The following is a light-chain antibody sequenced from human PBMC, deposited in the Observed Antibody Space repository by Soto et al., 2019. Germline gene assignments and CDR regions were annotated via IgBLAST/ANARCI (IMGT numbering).Light chain of an antibody. Sequence: QSILTQPASVSGSPGQSIAISCTGTRSDVGAYNYVSWYQQHPGKAPKLMISEVTNRPSGVSDRFSGSKSGNTASLTISGLQAEDEADYYCCSFTSRFTFVFGTGTKLTVL. J-gene: IGLJ1*01. CDR2: EVT. CDR1: RSDVGAYNY. CDR3: CSFTSRFTFV. V-gene: IGLV2-14*01.